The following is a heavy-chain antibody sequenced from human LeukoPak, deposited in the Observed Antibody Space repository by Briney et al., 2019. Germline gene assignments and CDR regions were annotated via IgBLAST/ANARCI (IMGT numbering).Heavy chain of an antibody. CDR1: GFTFSSYG. V-gene: IGHV3-30*02. CDR2: IRYDGSNK. CDR3: ARDSGGNNNGVFDI. D-gene: IGHD1/OR15-1a*01. Sequence: HPGGSLRLSCAASGFTFSSYGMHWVRQTPGKGLEWVAFIRYDGSNKYYADSVKGRFTISRDNSKNTLYLQMDSLRPEDTAVYYCARDSGGNNNGVFDIWGQGTMVTVSS. J-gene: IGHJ3*02.